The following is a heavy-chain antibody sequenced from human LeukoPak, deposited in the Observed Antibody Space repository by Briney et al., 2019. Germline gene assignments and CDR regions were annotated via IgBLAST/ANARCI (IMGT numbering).Heavy chain of an antibody. CDR1: GFSFTNAW. J-gene: IGHJ4*02. Sequence: PGGSLRLSCADSGFSFTNAWMTWVRQAPGKGLEWVGRIKSKGDGETTDYAAPVEGRFFMSRDDSKATLYLQMNSLKTEDTAVYYCITDLGLTMIRGVIVKWGQGTLVTVSS. V-gene: IGHV3-15*01. D-gene: IGHD3-10*01. CDR2: IKSKGDGETT. CDR3: ITDLGLTMIRGVIVK.